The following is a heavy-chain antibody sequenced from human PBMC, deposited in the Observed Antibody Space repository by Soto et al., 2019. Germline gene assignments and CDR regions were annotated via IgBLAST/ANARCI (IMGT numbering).Heavy chain of an antibody. V-gene: IGHV4-34*01. Sequence: PXATLSLTFAVYGGSFSGYYWSWIRQPPGKGLEWIGEINHSGSTNYNPSLKSRVTISVDTSKNQFSLKLSSVTAADTAVYYCARYVLRFNYYGMDVWGQGTTVTVSS. CDR1: GGSFSGYY. D-gene: IGHD4-17*01. CDR2: INHSGST. J-gene: IGHJ6*02. CDR3: ARYVLRFNYYGMDV.